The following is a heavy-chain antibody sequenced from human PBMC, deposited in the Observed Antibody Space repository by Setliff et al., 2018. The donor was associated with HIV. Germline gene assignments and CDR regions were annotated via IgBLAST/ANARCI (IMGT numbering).Heavy chain of an antibody. CDR1: GGSFSGYH. CDR3: ARRPRIVGVRKNAFDI. CDR2: INHSGST. V-gene: IGHV4-34*01. D-gene: IGHD1-26*01. Sequence: PSETLSLTCAVYGGSFSGYHWSWIRQPPGKGLEWIGEINHSGSTNYNPSLKSRVTISVDTSKNQFSLKLSSVTAADTAVYYCARRPRIVGVRKNAFDIWGQGTMVPVSS. J-gene: IGHJ3*02.